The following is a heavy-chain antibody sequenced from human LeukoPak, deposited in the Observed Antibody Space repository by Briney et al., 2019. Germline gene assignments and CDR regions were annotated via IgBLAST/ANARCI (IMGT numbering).Heavy chain of an antibody. Sequence: GGSLRLSCAASGFTFSSYAMNWVRQAPGKGLEWVSGISGSGGSTDYADSVKGRFTVSRDDPKNTLYLQMNTLRAEDTAVYYCAKWGDYDILTGYYDSDYWGQGTLVTVSS. CDR2: ISGSGGST. CDR1: GFTFSSYA. J-gene: IGHJ4*02. D-gene: IGHD3-9*01. V-gene: IGHV3-23*01. CDR3: AKWGDYDILTGYYDSDY.